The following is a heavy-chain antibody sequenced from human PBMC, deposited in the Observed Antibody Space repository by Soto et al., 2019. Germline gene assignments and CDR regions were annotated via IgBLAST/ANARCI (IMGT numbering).Heavy chain of an antibody. CDR2: ISWNSGSI. V-gene: IGHV3-9*01. CDR3: SKDVRLHLGESYFDY. J-gene: IGHJ4*02. D-gene: IGHD3-16*01. CDR1: GFTFDDYA. Sequence: HPGGSLRLSCAASGFTFDDYAMHWVRQAPGKGLEWVSGISWNSGSIGYADSVKGRFTISRDNAKNSLYLQMNSLTAEDTSLYYCSKDVRLHLGESYFDYGGQGTLVTVSS.